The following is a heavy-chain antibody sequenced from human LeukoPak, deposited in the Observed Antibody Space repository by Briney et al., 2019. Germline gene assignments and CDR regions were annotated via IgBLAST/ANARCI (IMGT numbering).Heavy chain of an antibody. V-gene: IGHV4-30-2*03. CDR3: ARHKGGSSEFDY. CDR2: IYHSGST. Sequence: KPSETLSLTCTVSAGSISSGGYYWSWIRQPPGKGLEWIGYIYHSGSTYYNPSLKSRVTISVDTSKNHFSLKLSSVTAADTAVYYCARHKGGSSEFDYWGQGTLVTVSS. D-gene: IGHD1-26*01. J-gene: IGHJ4*02. CDR1: AGSISSGGYY.